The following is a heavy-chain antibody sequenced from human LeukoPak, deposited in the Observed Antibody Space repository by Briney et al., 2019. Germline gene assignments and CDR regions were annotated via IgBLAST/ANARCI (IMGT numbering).Heavy chain of an antibody. V-gene: IGHV3-23*01. D-gene: IGHD4-17*01. Sequence: GGSLRLSCAASGFTFSSYSMNWVRQAPRKGLEWVSAISGSGGSTYYADSVKGRFTISRDNSKNTLYLQMNSLRAEDTAVYYCAKTQNYDYGDPFDYWGQGTLVTVSS. CDR2: ISGSGGST. J-gene: IGHJ4*02. CDR1: GFTFSSYS. CDR3: AKTQNYDYGDPFDY.